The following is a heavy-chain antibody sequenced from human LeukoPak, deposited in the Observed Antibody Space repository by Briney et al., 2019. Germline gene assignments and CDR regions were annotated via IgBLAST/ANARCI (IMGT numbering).Heavy chain of an antibody. Sequence: GGSLRLSCEASGPTFNKYWMTWVRQAPGKGLEWVANIKQDGSEKNYVDSVKGRFTISRDNAKNSLSLRMNSLSAEDTAVYYCARDRNQYYYYYMDVWGKGTTVTVSS. CDR1: GPTFNKYW. CDR2: IKQDGSEK. J-gene: IGHJ6*03. CDR3: ARDRNQYYYYYMDV. V-gene: IGHV3-7*03.